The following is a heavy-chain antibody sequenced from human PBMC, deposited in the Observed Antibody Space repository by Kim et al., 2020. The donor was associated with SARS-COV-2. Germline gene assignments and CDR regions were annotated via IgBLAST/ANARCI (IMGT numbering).Heavy chain of an antibody. V-gene: IGHV3-21*01. D-gene: IGHD3-10*01. Sequence: GGSLRLSCAASGFTFSSYSMNWVRQAPGKGLEWVSSISSSSSYIYYADSVKGRFTISRDNAKNSLYLQMNSLRAEDTAVYYCAKPRGRVRGVFNYWGQGTLVTVSS. J-gene: IGHJ4*02. CDR3: AKPRGRVRGVFNY. CDR1: GFTFSSYS. CDR2: ISSSSSYI.